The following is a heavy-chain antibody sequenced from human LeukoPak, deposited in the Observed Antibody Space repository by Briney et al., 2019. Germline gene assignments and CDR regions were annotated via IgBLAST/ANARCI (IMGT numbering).Heavy chain of an antibody. CDR1: SYDFTNYW. J-gene: IGHJ4*02. Sequence: GESLKISCKGSSYDFTNYWIGWVRQMPAQGLEWMGIIHPGDSDTRYSPSFQGQVTISVDRSVTTAYLQWNSLKASDTAIYFCAGLPHRYFHFWGQGTLVTVSS. V-gene: IGHV5-51*01. CDR3: AGLPHRYFHF. CDR2: IHPGDSDT. D-gene: IGHD5-12*01.